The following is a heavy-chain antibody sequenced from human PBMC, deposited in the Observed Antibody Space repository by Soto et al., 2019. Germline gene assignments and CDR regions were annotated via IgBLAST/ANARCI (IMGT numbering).Heavy chain of an antibody. J-gene: IGHJ5*02. D-gene: IGHD6-13*01. CDR1: GGTFSSYA. CDR3: AREWLSAAGTGWFDP. V-gene: IGHV1-69*01. Sequence: QVQLVQSGAEVKKPGSSVKVSCKASGGTFSSYAISWVRQAPGQGLEWMGGIIPILGTANYEQKFQGRVTITADESTSTAYMELSSLRSEDTAVYYCAREWLSAAGTGWFDPWGQGTLVNVSS. CDR2: IIPILGTA.